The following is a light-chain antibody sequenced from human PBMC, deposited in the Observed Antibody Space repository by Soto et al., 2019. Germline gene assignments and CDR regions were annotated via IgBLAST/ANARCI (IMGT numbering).Light chain of an antibody. Sequence: QSVLTQPASVSGSPGQSITISCTGTSSDVGGYNYVSWYQQHPGKAPKLMIYEVSNRPSGVSNRFSGPKSGNTASLTISGLQAEDEADYYCSSYTSSSTQVFGT. CDR1: SSDVGGYNY. CDR3: SSYTSSSTQV. CDR2: EVS. V-gene: IGLV2-14*01. J-gene: IGLJ1*01.